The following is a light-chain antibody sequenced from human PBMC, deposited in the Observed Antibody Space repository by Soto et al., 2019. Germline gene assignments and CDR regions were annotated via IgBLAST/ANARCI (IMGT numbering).Light chain of an antibody. Sequence: QSALTQPASVSGSPGQSITISCTGTSSDVGTYNLVSWYQQHPDKAPKLLIYEGSKRPSGVSDGFSGSKSGNTASLTISGLQAEDEADYYCCSYAGSNFYVIFGGGTKLTVL. CDR1: SSDVGTYNL. J-gene: IGLJ2*01. CDR2: EGS. V-gene: IGLV2-23*01. CDR3: CSYAGSNFYVI.